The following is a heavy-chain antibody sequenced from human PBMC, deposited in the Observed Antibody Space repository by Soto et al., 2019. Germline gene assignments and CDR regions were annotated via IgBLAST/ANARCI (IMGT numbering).Heavy chain of an antibody. CDR2: ISSSSSYI. CDR3: ARDRDYGVSGDAFDI. CDR1: GFTFSSYS. Sequence: GGSLRLSCAASGFTFSSYSMNWVRQAPGKGLEWVSSISSSSSYIYYADSVKGRFTISRDNAKNSLYLQMNSLRAEDTAVYYCARDRDYGVSGDAFDIWGQGTMVTVSS. V-gene: IGHV3-21*01. D-gene: IGHD4-17*01. J-gene: IGHJ3*02.